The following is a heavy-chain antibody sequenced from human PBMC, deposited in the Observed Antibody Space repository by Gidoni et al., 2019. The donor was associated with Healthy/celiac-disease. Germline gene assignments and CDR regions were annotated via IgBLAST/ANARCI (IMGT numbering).Heavy chain of an antibody. V-gene: IGHV4-39*01. CDR1: AGSISSSSYY. D-gene: IGHD6-13*01. CDR3: ATQQQLATGRGFDP. J-gene: IGHJ5*02. CDR2: IHYSGST. Sequence: QLQLQESGPGLVKPSETLSLTCTVSAGSISSSSYYWGWIRHPPGKGLEWLGSIHYSGSTYYNPSLKSRVTISVDTAKNQFSLKLSPGTAADTAVYYCATQQQLATGRGFDPWGQGTLDTVSS.